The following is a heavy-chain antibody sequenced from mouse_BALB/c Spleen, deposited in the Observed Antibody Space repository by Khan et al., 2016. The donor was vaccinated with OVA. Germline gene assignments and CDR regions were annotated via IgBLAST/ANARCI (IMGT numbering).Heavy chain of an antibody. CDR1: GYTFTDYI. D-gene: IGHD2-2*01. CDR2: INPNNGGT. CDR3: TRQGYGCFAY. V-gene: IGHV1-18*01. Sequence: VRLQQSGPELVKPGASVKIPCKASGYTFTDYIIDWVKQSHGKSLEWIGDINPNNGGTNYNQKFKGKATLTVDKSSSTAYMELRSLSSEYTAVYYCTRQGYGCFAYWGQGTLVTVSS. J-gene: IGHJ3*01.